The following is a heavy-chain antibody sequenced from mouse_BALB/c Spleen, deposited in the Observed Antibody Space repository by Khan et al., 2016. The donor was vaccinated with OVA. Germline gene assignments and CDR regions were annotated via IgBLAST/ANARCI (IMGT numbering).Heavy chain of an antibody. J-gene: IGHJ3*01. CDR1: GDSITRGY. V-gene: IGHV3-8*02. CDR3: ACELRGFAY. D-gene: IGHD1-1*01. Sequence: EVQLQESGPSLVKPSQTLSLTCSVTGDSITRGYWNWIRKFPGNKLDYMGYISYSGNTYCNPSLKSRISITRDTSKNQYYLQLNSVTTEYTATYYVACELRGFAYWGQGTLVTVSA. CDR2: ISYSGNT.